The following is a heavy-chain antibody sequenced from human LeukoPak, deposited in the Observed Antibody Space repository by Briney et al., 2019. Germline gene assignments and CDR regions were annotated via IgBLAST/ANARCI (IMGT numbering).Heavy chain of an antibody. CDR1: GFSFSNYG. CDR3: ARRGTTGPHNWFDS. Sequence: PGGSLRLSCVASGFSFSNYGMTWVRQAPGRGLEWVSGIGGSDDRMEYAASVRGRFAISRDNSKNTLYLQMNSLRAEDSAVYICARRGTTGPHNWFDSWGQGTLVTVSS. J-gene: IGHJ5*01. D-gene: IGHD3-16*01. V-gene: IGHV3-23*01. CDR2: IGGSDDRM.